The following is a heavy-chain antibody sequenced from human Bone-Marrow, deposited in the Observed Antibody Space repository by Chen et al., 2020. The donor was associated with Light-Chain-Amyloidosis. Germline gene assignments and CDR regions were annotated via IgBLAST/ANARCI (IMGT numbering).Heavy chain of an antibody. V-gene: IGHV3-43*01. J-gene: IGHJ4*02. CDR1: GFTFDDFP. D-gene: IGHD2-2*01. CDR2: ISWDGRST. Sequence: EVQLVESGGVGVQPGGSLRRSCAASGFTFDDFPMHWVRQVPGKGQEWVSLISWDGRSTYYADSVKGRFTISRDNSKNSLYLQMNSLRTEDTALYYCVKDIEQYQLLFGLGYWGQGTLVTVSS. CDR3: VKDIEQYQLLFGLGY.